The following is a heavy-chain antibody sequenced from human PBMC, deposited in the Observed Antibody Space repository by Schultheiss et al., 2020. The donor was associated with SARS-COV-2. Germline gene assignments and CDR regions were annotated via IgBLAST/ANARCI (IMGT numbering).Heavy chain of an antibody. J-gene: IGHJ6*02. Sequence: SETLSLTCTVSGGSISSYYWSWIRQPPGKGLEWIGYIYTSGSTNYNPSLKSRVTISVDTSKNQFSLKLSSVTAADTAVYYCARGDVLLWFRELSRDYYGMDVWGQGTTVTVSS. CDR1: GGSISSYY. D-gene: IGHD3-10*01. CDR3: ARGDVLLWFRELSRDYYGMDV. CDR2: IYTSGST. V-gene: IGHV4-4*08.